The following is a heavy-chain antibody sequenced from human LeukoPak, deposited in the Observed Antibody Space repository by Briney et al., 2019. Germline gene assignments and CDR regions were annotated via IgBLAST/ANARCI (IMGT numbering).Heavy chain of an antibody. D-gene: IGHD6-13*01. CDR2: ISWNSGSI. Sequence: PGGSLRLSCAASGFTFDDYAMHWVRQAPGKGLEWVSSISWNSGSIGYADSVKGRFTISRDNAKNSLYLQMNSLRAEDTALYYCAKAQYSSSRPTDYWGQGTLVTVSS. J-gene: IGHJ4*02. CDR1: GFTFDDYA. CDR3: AKAQYSSSRPTDY. V-gene: IGHV3-9*01.